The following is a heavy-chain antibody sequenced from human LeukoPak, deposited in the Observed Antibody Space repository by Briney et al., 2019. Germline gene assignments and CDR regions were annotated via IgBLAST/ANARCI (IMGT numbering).Heavy chain of an antibody. J-gene: IGHJ6*03. Sequence: SETLSLTCTVSGGSISSSSYYWGWIRQPPGKGLEWIGSIYYSGSTYYNPSLKSRVTISVDTSKNQFSLKLSSVTAADTAVYYCARSFDGYYYYYMDVWGKGTTVTVSS. CDR3: ARSFDGYYYYYMDV. CDR1: GGSISSSSYY. CDR2: IYYSGST. V-gene: IGHV4-39*07.